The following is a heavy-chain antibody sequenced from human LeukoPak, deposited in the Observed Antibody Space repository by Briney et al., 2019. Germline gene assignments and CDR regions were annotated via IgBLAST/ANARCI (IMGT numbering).Heavy chain of an antibody. V-gene: IGHV1-69*05. Sequence: SVKVSCKASGYTFTSYGISWVRQAPGQGLEWMGRIIPIFGTANYAQKFQGRVTITTDESTSTAYMDLSSLRSEDTAVYYCARDQGYYGSGSYYYGYWGQGTLVTVSS. CDR3: ARDQGYYGSGSYYYGY. CDR2: IIPIFGTA. CDR1: GYTFTSYG. J-gene: IGHJ4*02. D-gene: IGHD3-10*01.